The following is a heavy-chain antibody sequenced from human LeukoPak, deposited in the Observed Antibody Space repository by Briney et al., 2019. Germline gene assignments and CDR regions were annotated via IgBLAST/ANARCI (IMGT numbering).Heavy chain of an antibody. Sequence: PSETLSLTCTVSGYSISSGYYWGWIRQPPGKGLEWIGEINHSGSTNYNPSHKSRVTIAVDMSKNQFSLKLRSVTAADTAVYYCARGASSWSPLDYWGQGTLVTVSS. V-gene: IGHV4-38-2*02. CDR2: INHSGST. CDR1: GYSISSGYY. CDR3: ARGASSWSPLDY. D-gene: IGHD6-13*01. J-gene: IGHJ4*02.